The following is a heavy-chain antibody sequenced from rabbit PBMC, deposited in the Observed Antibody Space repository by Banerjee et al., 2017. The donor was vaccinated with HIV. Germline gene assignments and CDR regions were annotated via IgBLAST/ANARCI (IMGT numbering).Heavy chain of an antibody. CDR2: IGTASGNT. CDR1: GFDFSSGYY. CDR3: ARALSDWSFKL. V-gene: IGHV1S45*01. Sequence: QEQLEESGGDLVKPEGSLTLTCTASGFDFSSGYYMCWVRQAPGKGLEWIGCIGTASGNTYYANWTKGRFTISKTSSTTVTLQMTSLTAADTATYFCARALSDWSFKLWGPGTLVTVS. D-gene: IGHD2-1*01. J-gene: IGHJ4*01.